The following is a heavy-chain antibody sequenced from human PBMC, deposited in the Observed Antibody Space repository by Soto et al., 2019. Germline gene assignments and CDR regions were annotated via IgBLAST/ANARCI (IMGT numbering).Heavy chain of an antibody. CDR1: GGSIISGGHY. D-gene: IGHD3-10*01. J-gene: IGHJ6*02. V-gene: IGHV4-31*03. CDR3: AREEAVVRGVIRYSYGLDV. CDR2: IYYSGNT. Sequence: PSETLSLTCTVSGGSIISGGHYWSWIRQHPGKGLEWIGYIYYSGNTYYNPSLKSRLTISLDTSKNQFSLKLNSVTAADTAVYYCAREEAVVRGVIRYSYGLDVWGQGTTVTVSS.